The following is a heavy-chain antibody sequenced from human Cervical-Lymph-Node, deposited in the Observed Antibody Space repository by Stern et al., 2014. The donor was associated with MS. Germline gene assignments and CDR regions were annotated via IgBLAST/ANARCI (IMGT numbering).Heavy chain of an antibody. V-gene: IGHV2-26*01. J-gene: IGHJ4*02. CDR1: GFSLSNARMG. D-gene: IGHD3-22*01. Sequence: QITLKESGPVLVKPTETLTLTCTVSGFSLSNARMGVSWIRQPPGKALEWLAHIFLNDEKSYSTSLKSRLTISKDTSKSQVVLTMTNMDPVDTATYYCARSLYYYDSSGYYTLDYWGQGTLVTVSS. CDR3: ARSLYYYDSSGYYTLDY. CDR2: IFLNDEK.